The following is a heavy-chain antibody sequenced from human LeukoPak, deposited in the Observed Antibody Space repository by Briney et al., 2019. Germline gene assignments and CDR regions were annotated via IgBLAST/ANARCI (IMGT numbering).Heavy chain of an antibody. CDR1: GFTFSSYS. CDR2: ISSSSSYI. D-gene: IGHD6-19*01. J-gene: IGHJ4*02. CDR3: ARSSSGYIISGRLTVVDY. V-gene: IGHV3-21*01. Sequence: TGGSLRLSCAASGFTFSSYSMNWVRQAPGKGLEWVSSISSSSSYIYYADSVKGRFTISRDNAKNSLYLQMNSLRAEDTAVYYCARSSSGYIISGRLTVVDYWGQGTLVTVSS.